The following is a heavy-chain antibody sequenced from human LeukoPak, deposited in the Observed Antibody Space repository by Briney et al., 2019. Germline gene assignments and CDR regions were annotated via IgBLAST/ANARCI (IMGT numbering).Heavy chain of an antibody. CDR2: ISGGGGDI. CDR1: GFTFSTYA. CDR3: ARSYVGADRYFDY. D-gene: IGHD1-26*01. J-gene: IGHJ4*02. Sequence: PGGSLRLSCAASGFTFSTYAMSWVRQAPGKGLEWVSAISGGGGDIYYADSVKGRFTISRDNSKNTLYLQMNSLRAEDTAVYYCARSYVGADRYFDYWGQGTLVTVSS. V-gene: IGHV3-23*01.